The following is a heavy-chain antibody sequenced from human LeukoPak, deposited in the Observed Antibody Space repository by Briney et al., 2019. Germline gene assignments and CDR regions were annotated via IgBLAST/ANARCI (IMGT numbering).Heavy chain of an antibody. CDR1: GYTFIGNG. Sequence: ASVKVFCKASGYTFIGNGITWVRQAPGQGLEWMGWINGYNGNTAYAQMLAGRFTMTTDTSTTTAYMELRGLRSDDTAVHYCARSGYCSGASCYGEGIDYWGQGTLVTVSS. CDR2: INGYNGNT. D-gene: IGHD2-2*01. V-gene: IGHV1-18*01. CDR3: ARSGYCSGASCYGEGIDY. J-gene: IGHJ4*02.